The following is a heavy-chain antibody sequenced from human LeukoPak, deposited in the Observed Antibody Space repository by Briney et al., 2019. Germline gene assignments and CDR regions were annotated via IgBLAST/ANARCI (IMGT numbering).Heavy chain of an antibody. CDR3: ARSDYIAVAGYFDY. D-gene: IGHD6-19*01. V-gene: IGHV1-18*01. Sequence: ASVKVSCKASGYTVTSYGISGVRQAPGQGREGRGWISAYNGNTNYAQKLQGRVTMTTDTSTSTAYMELRSLRSDDTAVYYCARSDYIAVAGYFDYWGQGNLVTVSS. CDR2: ISAYNGNT. CDR1: GYTVTSYG. J-gene: IGHJ4*02.